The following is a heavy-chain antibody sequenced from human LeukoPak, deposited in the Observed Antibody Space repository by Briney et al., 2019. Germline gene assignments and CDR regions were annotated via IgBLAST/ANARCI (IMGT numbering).Heavy chain of an antibody. Sequence: ASVKVSCKPSGYTFTSYGISWVRQAPGQGLEWMGWISAYNGNTNYAQKLQGRVTMNTDTSTSPAYMELRSLRSDRTCVYYCARIAAAGPRGVRNWFDPWGQGTLVTVSS. J-gene: IGHJ5*02. D-gene: IGHD6-13*01. V-gene: IGHV1-18*01. CDR1: GYTFTSYG. CDR3: ARIAAAGPRGVRNWFDP. CDR2: ISAYNGNT.